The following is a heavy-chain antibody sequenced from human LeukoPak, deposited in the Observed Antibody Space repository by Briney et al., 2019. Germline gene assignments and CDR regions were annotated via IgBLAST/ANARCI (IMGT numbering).Heavy chain of an antibody. CDR3: ARDGTAGTNLNWFDP. Sequence: SETLSLTCTVSGGSVSGYYWSWIRLPPGKGLEWIGYIYYSGGTNYNPSLKSRVTISVDTSKNQFSLKLSSVTAADTAVYYCARDGTAGTNLNWFDPWGQGTLVTVSS. V-gene: IGHV4-59*02. CDR2: IYYSGGT. D-gene: IGHD1-1*01. CDR1: GGSVSGYY. J-gene: IGHJ5*02.